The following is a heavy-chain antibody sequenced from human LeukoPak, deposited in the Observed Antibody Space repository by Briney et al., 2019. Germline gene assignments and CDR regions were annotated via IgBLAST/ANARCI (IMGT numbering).Heavy chain of an antibody. D-gene: IGHD3-22*01. Sequence: ASVKVSCKASGYTFTRDFMHWVRQAPGEGLEWMGIVNPGGGGTNYAQKFQGRVTMTRDTSTSTVYMELSSLTSEDTAVYYCARQIEGYDDGSDYQGFDYWGQGTLVTVSS. CDR3: ARQIEGYDDGSDYQGFDY. V-gene: IGHV1-46*01. CDR1: GYTFTRDF. J-gene: IGHJ4*02. CDR2: VNPGGGGT.